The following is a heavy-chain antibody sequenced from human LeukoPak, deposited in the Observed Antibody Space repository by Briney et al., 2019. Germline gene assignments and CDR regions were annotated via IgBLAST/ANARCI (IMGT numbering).Heavy chain of an antibody. CDR2: IYYSGST. Sequence: SGTLSLTCTVSGGSISSYYWSWIRQPPGKGLEWMGYIYYSGSTNYNPSLKSRVTISVDTSRNQFSLKLSSVTAADTAVYYCARVLSGWYFIFDYWGQGTLVTVSS. J-gene: IGHJ4*02. CDR3: ARVLSGWYFIFDY. V-gene: IGHV4-59*01. D-gene: IGHD6-19*01. CDR1: GGSISSYY.